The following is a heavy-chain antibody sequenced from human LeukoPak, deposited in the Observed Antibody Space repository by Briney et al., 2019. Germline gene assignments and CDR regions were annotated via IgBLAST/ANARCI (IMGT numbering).Heavy chain of an antibody. J-gene: IGHJ6*03. CDR1: EFTFSTYG. CDR2: IRRDGSNT. V-gene: IGHV3-74*01. CDR3: ARAWDLPGAYYLDV. Sequence: GGSLRLSCAASEFTFSTYGMHWVRHAPGKGLVWVSRIRRDGSNTFYADSVKGRFTISRDNAKNTLYLQMNSLRGHETAVYYCARAWDLPGAYYLDVWGKGTTVTVSS. D-gene: IGHD1-26*01.